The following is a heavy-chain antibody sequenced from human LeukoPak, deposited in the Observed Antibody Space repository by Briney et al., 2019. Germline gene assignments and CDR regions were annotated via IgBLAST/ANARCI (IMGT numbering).Heavy chain of an antibody. V-gene: IGHV1-2*02. CDR3: ASYDAFDI. CDR2: INPNSGGT. J-gene: IGHJ3*02. Sequence: ASVKVSCKASGYTFTGYYMHWVRQAPGQGLEWMGWINPNSGGTNYAQKFQGRVTMTTDTSTSTAYMELRSLRSDDTAVYYCASYDAFDIWGQGTMVTVSS. CDR1: GYTFTGYY.